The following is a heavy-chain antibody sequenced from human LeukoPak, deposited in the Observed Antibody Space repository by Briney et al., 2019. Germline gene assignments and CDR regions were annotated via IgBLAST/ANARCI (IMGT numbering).Heavy chain of an antibody. J-gene: IGHJ4*02. CDR3: ARLRDSSSYYFDY. V-gene: IGHV1-2*02. CDR1: GYTFTGYY. CDR2: INPNSGGT. Sequence: ASVKVSCKASGYTFTGYYIHWVRQAPGQGLEWMGWINPNSGGTNYAQTFQGRVTMTRDTSITTAYMELGSLRSDDTAVYYCARLRDSSSYYFDYWGQGTLVTVSS.